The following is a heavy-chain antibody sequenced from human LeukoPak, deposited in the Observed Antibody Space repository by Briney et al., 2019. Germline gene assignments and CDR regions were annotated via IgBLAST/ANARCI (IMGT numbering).Heavy chain of an antibody. Sequence: SETLSLTCTVSGGSISSSSYYWGWIRQPPGKGLEWIGSIYYSGSTYYNPSLKSRVTISVDTSKNLFSLKLSSVTAADTAVYYCASRYCSGGSCPFDYWGQGTLVTVCS. CDR2: IYYSGST. CDR3: ASRYCSGGSCPFDY. CDR1: GGSISSSSYY. J-gene: IGHJ4*02. V-gene: IGHV4-39*01. D-gene: IGHD2-15*01.